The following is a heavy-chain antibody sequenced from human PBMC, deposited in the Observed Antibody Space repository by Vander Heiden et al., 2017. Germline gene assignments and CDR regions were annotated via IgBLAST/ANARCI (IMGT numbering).Heavy chain of an antibody. V-gene: IGHV3-30*18. CDR3: AKEGTFSSLDY. D-gene: IGHD3-10*01. J-gene: IGHJ4*02. CDR2: IAYDGSNK. CDR1: AFTFSSYS. Sequence: QVHLVESGGGVVQPGRSLRRSGAASAFTFSSYSMHWVRQAPGKGLEWVAVIAYDGSNKYHADSVKGRFTISRDNSKNTLFLQMDSLRADDTAVYYCAKEGTFSSLDYWGQGTLVTVSS.